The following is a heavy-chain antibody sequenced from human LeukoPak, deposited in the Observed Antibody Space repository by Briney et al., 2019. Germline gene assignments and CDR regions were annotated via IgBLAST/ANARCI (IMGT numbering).Heavy chain of an antibody. CDR3: AKALTSGWYLDAFNI. CDR1: GFTFSSCG. D-gene: IGHD6-19*01. CDR2: ISYDGSNK. V-gene: IGHV3-30*18. J-gene: IGHJ3*02. Sequence: GGSLRLSCAASGFTFSSCGMHWVRQAPGKGLEWVAVISYDGSNKYYADSVKGRFTISRDNSKNTLFLEMNSLRAEDTAVYYCAKALTSGWYLDAFNIWGQGTMVTVSS.